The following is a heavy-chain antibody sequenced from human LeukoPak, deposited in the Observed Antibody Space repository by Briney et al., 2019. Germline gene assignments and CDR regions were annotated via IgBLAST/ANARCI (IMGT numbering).Heavy chain of an antibody. CDR3: AKALTSGWYLDAFNI. CDR1: GFTFSSCG. D-gene: IGHD6-19*01. CDR2: ISYDGSNK. V-gene: IGHV3-30*18. J-gene: IGHJ3*02. Sequence: GGSLRLSCAASGFTFSSCGMHWVRQAPGKGLEWVAVISYDGSNKYYADSVKGRFTISRDNSKNTLFLEMNSLRAEDTAVYYCAKALTSGWYLDAFNIWGQGTMVTVSS.